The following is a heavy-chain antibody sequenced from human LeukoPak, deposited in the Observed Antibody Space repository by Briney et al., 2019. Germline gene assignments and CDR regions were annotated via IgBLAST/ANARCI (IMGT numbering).Heavy chain of an antibody. Sequence: SETLSLTCAVYGGSFRDHSWSWIRQPPGKGLEWIAEIIHTGSTNYRPSLKSRVTISLDTSKNQFSLKLRSVTAADTAVYYCARGIAAYAPWGQGTLVTVSS. CDR3: ARGIAAYAP. J-gene: IGHJ5*02. CDR1: GGSFRDHS. V-gene: IGHV4-34*01. D-gene: IGHD6-13*01. CDR2: IIHTGST.